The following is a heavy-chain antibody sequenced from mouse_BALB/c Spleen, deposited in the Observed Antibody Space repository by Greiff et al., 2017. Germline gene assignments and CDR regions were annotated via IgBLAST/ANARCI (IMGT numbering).Heavy chain of an antibody. CDR1: GFTFTDYY. V-gene: IGHV7-3*02. D-gene: IGHD4-1*02. J-gene: IGHJ4*01. CDR2: IRNKANGYTT. Sequence: EVKLMESGGGLVQPGGSLRLSCATSGFTFTDYYMSWVRQPPGKALEWLGFIRNKANGYTTEYSASVKGRFTISRDNSQSILYLQMNTLRAEDSATYYCARSTGTDFYAMDYWGQGTSVTVSS. CDR3: ARSTGTDFYAMDY.